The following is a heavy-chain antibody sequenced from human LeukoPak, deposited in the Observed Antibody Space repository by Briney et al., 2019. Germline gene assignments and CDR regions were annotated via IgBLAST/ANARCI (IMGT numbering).Heavy chain of an antibody. CDR3: ARRYASGWSPTFDY. Sequence: SETLSLTCTVSGGSMSGYYWGWIRQPPGKGLEWIGYIYRSGGTNYNPSVRCRVSISLDTSKNQFSLELRSVTAADTAVYFCARRYASGWSPTFDYWGQGILVTVST. J-gene: IGHJ4*02. CDR1: GGSMSGYY. D-gene: IGHD6-19*01. CDR2: IYRSGGT. V-gene: IGHV4-59*01.